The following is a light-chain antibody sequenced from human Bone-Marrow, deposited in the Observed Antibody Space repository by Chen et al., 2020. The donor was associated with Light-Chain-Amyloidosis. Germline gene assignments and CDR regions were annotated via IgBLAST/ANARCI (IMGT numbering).Light chain of an antibody. Sequence: SYELPQPPSVSVSPGQTARITCSGDDLPTQYAYWYQQKPGQAPVLVIHRDTERPSGISERLSGSSSGTTATLTISGVQAEDEADYHGQSADSSGTYEVIFGGGTKLTVL. J-gene: IGLJ2*01. V-gene: IGLV3-25*03. CDR3: QSADSSGTYEVI. CDR1: DLPTQY. CDR2: RDT.